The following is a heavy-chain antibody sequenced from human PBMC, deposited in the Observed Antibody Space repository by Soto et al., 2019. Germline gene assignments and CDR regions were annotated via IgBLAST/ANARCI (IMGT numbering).Heavy chain of an antibody. J-gene: IGHJ5*02. V-gene: IGHV4-31*03. CDR3: GRLSYFDGGSCGPVDL. CDR1: GASINSAGFY. Sequence: QVQLQESGPGLGKPSETLSLTCSVSGASINSAGFYWAWIRHLPEKGLEGIGHISFRGNIYHNPSLTSRLSISADSSTNQFALSLISVTAADTAVYYCGRLSYFDGGSCGPVDLWGQGAPLTVSS. D-gene: IGHD2-15*01. CDR2: ISFRGNI.